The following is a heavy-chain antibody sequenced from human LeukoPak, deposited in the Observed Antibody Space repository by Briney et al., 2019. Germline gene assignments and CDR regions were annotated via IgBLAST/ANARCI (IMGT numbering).Heavy chain of an antibody. CDR3: ARTVYYYYYMDV. D-gene: IGHD4-17*01. CDR2: IYYSGST. CDR1: GGSFSGYY. Sequence: SETLSLTCAVYGGSFSGYYWSWIRQPPGKGLEWIGSIYYSGSTYYNPSLKSRVTISVDTSKNQFSLKLSSVTAADTAVYYCARTVYYYYYMDVWGKGTTVTVSS. V-gene: IGHV4-34*01. J-gene: IGHJ6*03.